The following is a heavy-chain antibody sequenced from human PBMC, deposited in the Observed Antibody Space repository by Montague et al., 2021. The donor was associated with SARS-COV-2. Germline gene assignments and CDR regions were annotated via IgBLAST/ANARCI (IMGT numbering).Heavy chain of an antibody. CDR1: GDSVANNRGT. V-gene: IGHV6-1*01. CDR2: TYYRSEWYS. D-gene: IGHD2-15*01. Sequence: CAISGDSVANNRGTWDWDRLALSRGREWLGRTYYRSEWYSDYSVSVQSRISINPDTSENQFSLQPNSVTPEDTAVYYCARAERGSCGDGNCYQYFFNYWGQGTLVTVSS. CDR3: ARAERGSCGDGNCYQYFFNY. J-gene: IGHJ4*02.